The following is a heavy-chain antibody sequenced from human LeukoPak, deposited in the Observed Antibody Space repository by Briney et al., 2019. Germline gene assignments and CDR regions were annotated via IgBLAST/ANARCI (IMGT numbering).Heavy chain of an antibody. CDR1: GGSFSGFY. D-gene: IGHD4-11*01. Sequence: KASETLSLTCFSGGSFSGFYWSWIRQSPGKGLEWIGEINHSGTTNYSPSLMSRVTISVDTSKNQFSLRLSSVTAADTAVYYCARGKITVTGYYYAMDVWGQGTTVTVSS. CDR3: ARGKITVTGYYYAMDV. V-gene: IGHV4-34*01. J-gene: IGHJ6*02. CDR2: INHSGTT.